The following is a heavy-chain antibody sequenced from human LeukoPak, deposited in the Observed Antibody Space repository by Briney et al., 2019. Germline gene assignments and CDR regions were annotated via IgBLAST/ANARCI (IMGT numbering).Heavy chain of an antibody. CDR2: INPSGGST. CDR1: GYTFTSYY. J-gene: IGHJ4*02. V-gene: IGHV1-46*01. D-gene: IGHD5-24*01. CDR3: ARDPHGMYYFDY. Sequence: ASVKVSCKASGYTFTSYYMHWVRQAPGQGLERMGIINPSGGSTSHAQKFQGRVTMTRDTSTSTVYMELSSLRSEDTAVYYCARDPHGMYYFDYWGQGTLVTVSS.